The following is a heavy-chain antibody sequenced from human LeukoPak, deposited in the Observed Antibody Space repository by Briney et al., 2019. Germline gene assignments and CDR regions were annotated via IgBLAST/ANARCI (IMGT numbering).Heavy chain of an antibody. CDR3: ARGYYDFWSGYYTHAFDI. V-gene: IGHV3-21*01. J-gene: IGHJ3*02. CDR1: GFTFSAYW. D-gene: IGHD3-3*01. Sequence: GGSLRLSCAASGFTFSAYWMSWVRQAPGKGLEWVSSISSSSSYIYYADSVKGRFTISRDNAKNSLYLQMNSLRAEDTAVYYCARGYYDFWSGYYTHAFDIWGQGTMVTVSS. CDR2: ISSSSSYI.